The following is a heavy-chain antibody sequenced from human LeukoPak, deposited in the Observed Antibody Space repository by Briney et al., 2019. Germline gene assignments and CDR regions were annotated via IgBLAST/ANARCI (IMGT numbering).Heavy chain of an antibody. D-gene: IGHD6-13*01. Sequence: ASVKVSCKASGYTFTYSYVHWVRQAPGQGLEWMGIINPSSGSISYAQKFQGRVTMTRDTSTSTVYMGVSSLRSDDTVVYYCATIAASDSEYFQHWGQGTLVTVSS. V-gene: IGHV1-46*01. J-gene: IGHJ1*01. CDR3: ATIAASDSEYFQH. CDR2: INPSSGSI. CDR1: GYTFTYSY.